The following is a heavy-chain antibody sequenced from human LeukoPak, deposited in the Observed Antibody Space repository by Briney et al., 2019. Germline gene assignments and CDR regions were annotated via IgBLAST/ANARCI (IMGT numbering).Heavy chain of an antibody. CDR3: ARRSSGYASDY. Sequence: ASVKVSCKASGYTYTGYYMHWVRQAPGQGLEWMGWINPNSGGTNYAQKFQGRVTMTRDTFISTAYMELSRLRSDDTAVYYCARRSSGYASDYWGQGTLVTVSS. CDR2: INPNSGGT. D-gene: IGHD5-12*01. CDR1: GYTYTGYY. J-gene: IGHJ4*02. V-gene: IGHV1-2*02.